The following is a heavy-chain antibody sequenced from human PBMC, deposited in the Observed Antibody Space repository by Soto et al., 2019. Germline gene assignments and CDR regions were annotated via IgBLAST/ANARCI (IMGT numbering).Heavy chain of an antibody. J-gene: IGHJ3*02. Sequence: QVQLQESGPGLVKPSETLSLTCTVSGGSISSYYWSWIRQPPGKGLEWIGYIYYSGSTNYNPSLRRRVTRAVGTTKNQFSLKLRSVTAAGTVVYYCARALILTGYYIHDACDIWGQGTMVTVSS. V-gene: IGHV4-59*01. CDR1: GGSISSYY. CDR3: ARALILTGYYIHDACDI. CDR2: IYYSGST. D-gene: IGHD3-9*01.